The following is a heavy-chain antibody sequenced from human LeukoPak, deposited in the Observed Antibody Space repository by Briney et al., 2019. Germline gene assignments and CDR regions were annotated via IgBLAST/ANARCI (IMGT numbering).Heavy chain of an antibody. J-gene: IGHJ6*04. CDR1: GFTVSSNY. CDR2: IYSGGST. D-gene: IGHD2-21*01. V-gene: IGHV3-53*01. CDR3: ARDHPLVQPDV. Sequence: PGGSLRLSCAASGFTVSSNYMSWVRQAPGKGLEGVSVIYSGGSTYYADSVKGRFTISRDHSKNTLYLQMNSLRAEDTAVYYCARDHPLVQPDVWGKGTTVTISS.